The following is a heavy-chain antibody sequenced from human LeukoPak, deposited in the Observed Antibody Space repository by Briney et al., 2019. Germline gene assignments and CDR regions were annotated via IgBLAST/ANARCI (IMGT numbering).Heavy chain of an antibody. CDR2: INPSGGST. J-gene: IGHJ4*02. CDR3: ARDQSRLYCSGSTCPPGY. Sequence: VASVKVSCKASGYTFTSYYMHWVRQAPGQGLEWMGIINPSGGSTSYAQKFQGRVTMTRDTSTSTVYMELSSLRSEDTAVYYCARDQSRLYCSGSTCPPGYWGQGTLVTVSS. CDR1: GYTFTSYY. D-gene: IGHD2-15*01. V-gene: IGHV1-46*01.